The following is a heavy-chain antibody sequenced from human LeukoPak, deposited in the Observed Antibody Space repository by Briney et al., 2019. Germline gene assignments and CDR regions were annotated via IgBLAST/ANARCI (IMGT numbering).Heavy chain of an antibody. J-gene: IGHJ4*02. D-gene: IGHD2-15*01. CDR3: ARHGYCSGGSCYSGSDVDY. Sequence: PSETLSLTCTVSGGSISSSSYYWGWIRQPPGKGLEWIGSIYYSGSTYYNPSLKSRVTISVDTSKNQFSLKLSSMTAADTAVYYCARHGYCSGGSCYSGSDVDYWGQGTLVTVSS. CDR1: GGSISSSSYY. CDR2: IYYSGST. V-gene: IGHV4-39*01.